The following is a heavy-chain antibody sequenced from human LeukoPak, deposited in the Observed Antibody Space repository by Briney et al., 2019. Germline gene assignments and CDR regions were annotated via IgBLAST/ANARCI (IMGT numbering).Heavy chain of an antibody. CDR1: GGSISSSSYY. Sequence: PSETLSLTCTVSGGSISSSSYYWGWIRQPPGKGLEWIGSIYYSGSTYYNPSLKSRVTISVDTSKNQFSLKLSSVTAADTAVYYCARHYSSREYSSSSLPYYYYYMDVWGKGTTVTVSS. V-gene: IGHV4-39*07. J-gene: IGHJ6*03. D-gene: IGHD6-6*01. CDR2: IYYSGST. CDR3: ARHYSSREYSSSSLPYYYYYMDV.